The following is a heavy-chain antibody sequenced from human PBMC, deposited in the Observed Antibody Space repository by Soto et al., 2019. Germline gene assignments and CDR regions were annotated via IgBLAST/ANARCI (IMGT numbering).Heavy chain of an antibody. J-gene: IGHJ6*02. D-gene: IGHD3-16*01. CDR2: IYSSGST. CDR1: GGSISSGTYY. V-gene: IGHV4-31*03. CDR3: ASDSRWGRLDRGLDA. Sequence: SEAPALPCTVSGGSISSGTYYWSWIRQHPRKGLEWIGYIYSSGSTHYNPSLKSRVSISLDTSKNQFSLRLTSVTAADTAAYHGASDSRWGRLDRGLDAWAQGITVTVSS.